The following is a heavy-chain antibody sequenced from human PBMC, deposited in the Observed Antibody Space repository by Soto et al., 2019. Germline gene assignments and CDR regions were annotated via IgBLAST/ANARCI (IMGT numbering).Heavy chain of an antibody. V-gene: IGHV4-34*01. Sequence: QVQLQQWGAGLLKPSETLSLTCAVSGGSFRGFYWTWIRQSPGKGLEWLGDINHVGITNYNPSLKRRVSIPVDTSRGQFSLQPGSVTAADTAVYYCARAHDFWGGRQQPIDSWGQGTLVTVSS. D-gene: IGHD3-3*01. CDR2: INHVGIT. CDR3: ARAHDFWGGRQQPIDS. J-gene: IGHJ4*02. CDR1: GGSFRGFY.